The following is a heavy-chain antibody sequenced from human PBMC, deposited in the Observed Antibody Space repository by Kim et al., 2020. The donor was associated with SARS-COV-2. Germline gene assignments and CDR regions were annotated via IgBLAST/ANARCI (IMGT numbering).Heavy chain of an antibody. Sequence: GGSLRLSCAASGFTFSSYAMSWVRQAPGKGLEWVSAISGSGGSTYYADSVKGRFTISRDNSKNTLYLQMNSLRAEDTAVYYCAKSGLAHYYYGMDVWGQGTTVTVSS. CDR3: AKSGLAHYYYGMDV. J-gene: IGHJ6*02. V-gene: IGHV3-23*01. CDR2: ISGSGGST. CDR1: GFTFSSYA. D-gene: IGHD3-3*02.